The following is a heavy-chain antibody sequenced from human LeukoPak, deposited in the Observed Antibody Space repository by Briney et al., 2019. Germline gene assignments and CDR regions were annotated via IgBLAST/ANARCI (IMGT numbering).Heavy chain of an antibody. Sequence: ASVKVSCKASGYTFTSYDINWVRQATGQGLEWMGWMNPNSGNTGYAQKLQGRVTMTTDTSTSTAYMELRSLRSDDTAVYYCARSIAARREFDYWGQGTLVTVSS. CDR1: GYTFTSYD. CDR2: MNPNSGNT. V-gene: IGHV1-8*01. D-gene: IGHD6-6*01. CDR3: ARSIAARREFDY. J-gene: IGHJ4*02.